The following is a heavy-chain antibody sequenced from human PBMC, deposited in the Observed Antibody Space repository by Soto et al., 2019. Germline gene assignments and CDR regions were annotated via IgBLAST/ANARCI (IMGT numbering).Heavy chain of an antibody. CDR3: ARDQTYYYDSSGYFDY. Sequence: LRLSCAASGFTFGSYGMHWVRQAPGKGLEWVAVIWYDGSNKYYSDSVKGRFTISRDNSKNTLYLQMNSLRAEDTAVYYCARDQTYYYDSSGYFDYSGQGSRVTVSS. CDR2: IWYDGSNK. D-gene: IGHD3-22*01. J-gene: IGHJ4*02. V-gene: IGHV3-33*01. CDR1: GFTFGSYG.